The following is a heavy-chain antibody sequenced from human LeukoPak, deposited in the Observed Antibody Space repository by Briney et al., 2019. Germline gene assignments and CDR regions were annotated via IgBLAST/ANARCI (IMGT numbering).Heavy chain of an antibody. CDR2: IRGSGGST. CDR1: GFTFRSYA. V-gene: IGHV3-23*01. CDR3: AKDHCSSTSCYPYYYYYMDV. Sequence: GGSLRLSCAASGFTFRSYAMSWVRQAPGKGLEGVSAIRGSGGSTYYADSVKGRFTSSRDNSKNTLYLQMNSLRAEDTAVYYCAKDHCSSTSCYPYYYYYMDVWGKGTTVTVSS. J-gene: IGHJ6*03. D-gene: IGHD2-2*01.